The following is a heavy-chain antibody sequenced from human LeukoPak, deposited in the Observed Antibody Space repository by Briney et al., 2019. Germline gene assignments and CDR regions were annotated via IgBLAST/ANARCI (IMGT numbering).Heavy chain of an antibody. Sequence: RGSLRLSCAPSGFTFSSYSTNWVRQAPGKGLEWVSYIISIISTIYYAHSVKGRYTISTDNATKSLYLQMNSLRAEDTAVYYCARGLHFRVYDSSDYYPYWGQGTLVTVSS. J-gene: IGHJ4*02. D-gene: IGHD3-22*01. CDR1: GFTFSSYS. CDR3: ARGLHFRVYDSSDYYPY. CDR2: IISIISTI. V-gene: IGHV3-48*01.